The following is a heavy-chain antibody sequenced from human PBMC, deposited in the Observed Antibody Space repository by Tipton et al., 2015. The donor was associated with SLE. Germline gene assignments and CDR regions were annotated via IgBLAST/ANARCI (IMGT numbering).Heavy chain of an antibody. CDR2: ISDSGST. CDR1: GASISSDY. D-gene: IGHD2-8*01. J-gene: IGHJ6*02. Sequence: TLSLTCSVSGASISSDYWSWIRQPPGKGLEWIGYISDSGSTRSNPSLKSRVTISVDTSKNQFSLKLTSVTAADTAVYYCARGMLTWRGAIVGVDVWGQGTTVNVSS. V-gene: IGHV4-4*09. CDR3: ARGMLTWRGAIVGVDV.